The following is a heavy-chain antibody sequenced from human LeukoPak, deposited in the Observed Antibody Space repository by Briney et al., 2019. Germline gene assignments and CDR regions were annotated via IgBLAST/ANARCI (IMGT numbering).Heavy chain of an antibody. V-gene: IGHV3-74*01. Sequence: QSGGSLRLSCAASGFTFSSYWMHWVRQAPGKGLVWVSRINSDGSSTSYADSVKGRFTISRDNAKNTLYLQMNSLRAEDTAVYYCARDHCSSTSCYVNWLDPWAREPWSPSPQ. J-gene: IGHJ5*02. CDR1: GFTFSSYW. D-gene: IGHD2-2*01. CDR3: ARDHCSSTSCYVNWLDP. CDR2: INSDGSST.